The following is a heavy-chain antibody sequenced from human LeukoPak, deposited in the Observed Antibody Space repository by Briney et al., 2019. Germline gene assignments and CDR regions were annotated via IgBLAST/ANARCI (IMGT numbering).Heavy chain of an antibody. CDR3: AGEPDGYNYPNWFDP. J-gene: IGHJ5*02. CDR1: GGTFSSYA. Sequence: SVKVSCKASGGTFSSYAISWVRQAPGQGLEWMGGIIPIFGTANYAQKFQGRVTITTDESTSTAYMELSSLRSKDTAVYYCAGEPDGYNYPNWFDPWGQGTLVTVSS. CDR2: IIPIFGTA. D-gene: IGHD5-24*01. V-gene: IGHV1-69*05.